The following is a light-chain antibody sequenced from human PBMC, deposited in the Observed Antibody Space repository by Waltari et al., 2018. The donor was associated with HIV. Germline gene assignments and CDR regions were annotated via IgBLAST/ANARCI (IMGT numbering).Light chain of an antibody. CDR1: SSDVGGHNY. CDR2: EVS. Sequence: QSALTQPDPASGSPGQSITISCTGPSSDVGGHNYVSWYQQHPGKAPKLLIYEVSNRPSGVSNRFSGSKSGNTASMTISGLQAEDEADYYCNSYRSSTTPCVFGTGTKVTVL. CDR3: NSYRSSTTPCV. V-gene: IGLV2-14*01. J-gene: IGLJ1*01.